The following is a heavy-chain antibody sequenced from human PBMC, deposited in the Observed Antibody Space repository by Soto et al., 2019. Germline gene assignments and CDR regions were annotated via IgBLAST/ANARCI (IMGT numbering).Heavy chain of an antibody. D-gene: IGHD3-22*01. Sequence: HPGGSLRLSCAASGFTFSSYGMHWVRQAPGKGLEWVAVISYDGSNKYYADSVKGRFTISRDNSKNTLYLQMNSLRAEDTAVYYCAKDYIPQYYYDSSGYLNYFDYWGQGTLVTVSS. CDR1: GFTFSSYG. V-gene: IGHV3-30*18. CDR3: AKDYIPQYYYDSSGYLNYFDY. CDR2: ISYDGSNK. J-gene: IGHJ4*02.